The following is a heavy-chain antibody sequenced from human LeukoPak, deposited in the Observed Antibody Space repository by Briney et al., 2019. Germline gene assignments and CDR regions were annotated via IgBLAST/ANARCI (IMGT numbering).Heavy chain of an antibody. D-gene: IGHD5-12*01. CDR1: GFTFSSYA. CDR3: AKDRLVDLVATDEGAFDI. V-gene: IGHV3-23*01. Sequence: GGSLRLSCAASGFTFSSYAMSWVRQAPGKGLEWVSGISSSGGRTYYADSVKGRFTISRDNSKNTLYLQMNSLRAEDTAVYYCAKDRLVDLVATDEGAFDIWGQGTMVTVSS. J-gene: IGHJ3*02. CDR2: ISSSGGRT.